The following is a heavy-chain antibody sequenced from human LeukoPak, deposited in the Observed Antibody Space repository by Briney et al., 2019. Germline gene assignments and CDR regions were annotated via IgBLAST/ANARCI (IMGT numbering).Heavy chain of an antibody. J-gene: IGHJ4*02. D-gene: IGHD3-16*02. CDR2: VNLQGGT. CDR3: AREGGSYRPLDY. V-gene: IGHV4-4*02. Sequence: PSETLSLTCTVSGGSITQTNYWTWVRHPPGKELQWIGEVNLQGGTNYNTSLFRRGAISVDTSANHVSLQMTSVTAADTAVYYCAREGGSYRPLDYSSQGTLVTVSS. CDR1: GGSITQTNY.